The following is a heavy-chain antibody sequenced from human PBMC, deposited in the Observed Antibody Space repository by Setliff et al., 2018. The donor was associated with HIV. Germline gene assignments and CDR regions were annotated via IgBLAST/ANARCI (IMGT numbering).Heavy chain of an antibody. CDR1: GGSISSGSYY. J-gene: IGHJ4*02. CDR2: IYTSGST. Sequence: PSETLSLTCTVSGGSISSGSYYWSWIRQPAGKGLEWIGRIYTSGSTNYNPSLKSRVTISADTSKNQFSLKLGSVTAADTAVYYCARGKISPRGVVLIDYWGQGTLVTVSS. V-gene: IGHV4-61*02. CDR3: ARGKISPRGVVLIDY. D-gene: IGHD3-22*01.